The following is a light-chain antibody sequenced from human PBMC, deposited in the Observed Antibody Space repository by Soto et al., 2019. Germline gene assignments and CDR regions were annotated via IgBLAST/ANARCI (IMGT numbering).Light chain of an antibody. CDR2: GAS. CDR1: QSVSSTY. V-gene: IGKV3-20*01. CDR3: QHYGSSRWT. J-gene: IGKJ1*01. Sequence: EIVLTQSPGTLSLSPGERATLSCRASQSVSSTYLAWYQQKPGQAPRLLIYGASSMATGIPDRFSGSGSGTDFTLTISRLEPEDFAVYYCQHYGSSRWTFGQGTRVDI.